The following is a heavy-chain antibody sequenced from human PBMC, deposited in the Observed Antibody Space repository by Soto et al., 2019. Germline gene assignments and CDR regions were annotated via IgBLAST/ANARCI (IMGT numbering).Heavy chain of an antibody. D-gene: IGHD3-9*01. Sequence: ASVKVSCKASGGTFSSYATSWVRQAPGQGLEWMGWISAYNGNTNYAQKLQGRVTMTTDTSTSTAYMELRSLRSDDTAVYYCARAYDILTIRHYYYYGMDVWGQGTTVTVSS. CDR2: ISAYNGNT. CDR3: ARAYDILTIRHYYYYGMDV. CDR1: GGTFSSYA. V-gene: IGHV1-18*01. J-gene: IGHJ6*02.